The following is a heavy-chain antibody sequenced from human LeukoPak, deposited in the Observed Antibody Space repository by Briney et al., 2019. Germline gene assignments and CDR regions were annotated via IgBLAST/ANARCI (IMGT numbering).Heavy chain of an antibody. D-gene: IGHD2-2*01. CDR3: ARHSVPAAPLIDY. V-gene: IGHV4-34*01. CDR2: INHSGST. Sequence: PSETLSLTCAVYGGSFSGYYWSWIRQPPGKGLEWIGEINHSGSTNYNPSLKSRVTISVDTSKNQFSLKLSSVTAADTAVYYCARHSVPAAPLIDYWGQGTLVTVSS. CDR1: GGSFSGYY. J-gene: IGHJ4*02.